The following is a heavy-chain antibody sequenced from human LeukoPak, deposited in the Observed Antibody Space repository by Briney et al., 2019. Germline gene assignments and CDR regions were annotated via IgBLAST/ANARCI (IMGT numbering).Heavy chain of an antibody. J-gene: IGHJ4*02. CDR3: AAFPGHSRKTTFDY. V-gene: IGHV1-58*02. CDR1: GFTFTSSA. Sequence: SVKVSCKASGFTFTSSAMQWVRQARGQLLERIGWIVVGSGNTNYAQKFQERVAITRDMSTSTAYMELSSLRSEDTAVYYCAAFPGHSRKTTFDYWGQGTLVTVSS. CDR2: IVVGSGNT. D-gene: IGHD4-11*01.